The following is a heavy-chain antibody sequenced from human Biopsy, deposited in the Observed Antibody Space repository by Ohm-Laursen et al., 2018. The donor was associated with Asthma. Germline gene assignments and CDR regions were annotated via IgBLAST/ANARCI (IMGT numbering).Heavy chain of an antibody. Sequence: SETLSLTCAVSGGSITSSSYYWGWIRQPPGKGLEWMGSISYTGSAYHNPSLKSGVTISVDTSKNHFSLKLSSVTAADTAVYYCARHWDWGSFFDYWGQGTPVTVSS. D-gene: IGHD7-27*01. V-gene: IGHV4-39*01. CDR1: GGSITSSSYY. J-gene: IGHJ4*02. CDR2: ISYTGSA. CDR3: ARHWDWGSFFDY.